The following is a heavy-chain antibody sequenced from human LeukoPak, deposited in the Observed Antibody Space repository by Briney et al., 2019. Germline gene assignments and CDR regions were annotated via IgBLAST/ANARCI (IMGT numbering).Heavy chain of an antibody. Sequence: SESLSLICSVWGYSFSSGFYWGWIGPRPGRGLEWIGRIYHSGSTSYNPSLKSRVTVSVDTSKNQFSLKLPSLTAADTAIYYCARGSGTYFRTYFDPWGQGILVTVSS. D-gene: IGHD3-10*01. CDR1: GYSFSSGFY. CDR2: IYHSGST. CDR3: ARGSGTYFRTYFDP. J-gene: IGHJ5*02. V-gene: IGHV4-38-2*02.